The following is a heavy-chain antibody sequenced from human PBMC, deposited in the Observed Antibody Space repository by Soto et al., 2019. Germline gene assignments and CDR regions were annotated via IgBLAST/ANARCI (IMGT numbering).Heavy chain of an antibody. CDR2: IYHSGST. Sequence: PSETLSLTCAVSGGSISSGGYSWSWIRQPPGKGLEWIGYIYHSGSTYYNPSLKSRVTISVDRSKNQFSLKMSSVTAADTAVYYCAREGYCSSTSCSGAWFDPWGQGTLVTVSS. V-gene: IGHV4-30-2*01. J-gene: IGHJ5*02. D-gene: IGHD2-2*01. CDR1: GGSISSGGYS. CDR3: AREGYCSSTSCSGAWFDP.